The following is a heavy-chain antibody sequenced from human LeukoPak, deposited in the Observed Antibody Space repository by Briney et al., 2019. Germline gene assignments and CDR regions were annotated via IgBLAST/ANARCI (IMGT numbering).Heavy chain of an antibody. CDR1: GGSFSGYY. J-gene: IGHJ2*01. V-gene: IGHV4-59*10. CDR2: IYTSGST. Sequence: PSETQSLTCAVYGGSFSGYYWSWLRQPAGKGLEWIGRIYTSGSTNYNPSLKSRVTISVDTSKNQFSLKLSSVTAADTAVYYCARGNSGPYGYFDLWGRGTLVTVSS. D-gene: IGHD6-19*01. CDR3: ARGNSGPYGYFDL.